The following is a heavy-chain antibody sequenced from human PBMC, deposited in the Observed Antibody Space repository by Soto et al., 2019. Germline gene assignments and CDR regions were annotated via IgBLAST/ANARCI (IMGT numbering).Heavy chain of an antibody. V-gene: IGHV4-34*01. Sequence: QVQLQQWGAGPLRPLETLSLTCGVSGGSFSGYYWAWIRQSPGKGLEWFGEINDRGSINYNPSLKSRVSISVEPSENHYYPNPRSVTAADTAVYYCARESHDILTGPPWVWYFDLWGRGTLVTVSS. CDR3: ARESHDILTGPPWVWYFDL. CDR1: GGSFSGYY. CDR2: INDRGSI. J-gene: IGHJ2*01. D-gene: IGHD3-9*01.